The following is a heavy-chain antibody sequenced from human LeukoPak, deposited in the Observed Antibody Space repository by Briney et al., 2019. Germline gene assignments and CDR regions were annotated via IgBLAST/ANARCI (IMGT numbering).Heavy chain of an antibody. CDR1: GGSISSYY. D-gene: IGHD3-3*01. Sequence: SETLSLTCTVSGGSISSYYWSWIRQPPGKGLEWIGYIYYSGSTNYNPSLKSRVTISVDTSKNQFSLKLSSVTAADTVVYYCARDHRYYDFWSGTPEGYYYYGMDVWGQGTMVTVSS. V-gene: IGHV4-59*01. J-gene: IGHJ6*02. CDR2: IYYSGST. CDR3: ARDHRYYDFWSGTPEGYYYYGMDV.